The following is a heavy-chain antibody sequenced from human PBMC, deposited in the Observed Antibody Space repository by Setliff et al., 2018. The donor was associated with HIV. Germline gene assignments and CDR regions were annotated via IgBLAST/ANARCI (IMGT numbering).Heavy chain of an antibody. CDR3: TRLAGGYADY. CDR1: GASFTTHY. Sequence: SETLSLTCTVSGASFTTHYWSLIRQPPGKGLEWIGCISTSGSTNYNPSLKSRVTLSIDMSKNQFPLKMSSVTAADTAVYYCTRLAGGYADYWGQGTLVT. D-gene: IGHD5-12*01. CDR2: ISTSGST. J-gene: IGHJ4*02. V-gene: IGHV4-4*09.